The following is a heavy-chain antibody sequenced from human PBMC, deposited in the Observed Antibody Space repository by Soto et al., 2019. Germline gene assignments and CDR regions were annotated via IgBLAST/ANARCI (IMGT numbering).Heavy chain of an antibody. CDR3: ARARYYYDSSGYYDYYFDY. Sequence: SETLSLTCTVSGGSISSYYCSWIRQPPGKGLEWIGYIYYSGSTNYNPSLKSRVTISVDTSKNQFSLKLSSVTAADTAVYYCARARYYYDSSGYYDYYFDYWGQGTLVTVSS. J-gene: IGHJ4*02. V-gene: IGHV4-59*01. CDR2: IYYSGST. CDR1: GGSISSYY. D-gene: IGHD3-22*01.